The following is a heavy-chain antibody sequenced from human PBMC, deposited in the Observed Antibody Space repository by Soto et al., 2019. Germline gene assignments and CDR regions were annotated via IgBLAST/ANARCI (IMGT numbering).Heavy chain of an antibody. Sequence: GGSLRRSCAASGFTFDDYAMYWVRQVLGKGLEWVSSISWNSGNIGYADSVKGRFTTSRDNAENSLYLQMNSLRPEDTALYYCVRSKGGYSYGTPFDYWGQGTLVTVSS. D-gene: IGHD5-18*01. V-gene: IGHV3-9*01. CDR3: VRSKGGYSYGTPFDY. CDR1: GFTFDDYA. J-gene: IGHJ4*02. CDR2: ISWNSGNI.